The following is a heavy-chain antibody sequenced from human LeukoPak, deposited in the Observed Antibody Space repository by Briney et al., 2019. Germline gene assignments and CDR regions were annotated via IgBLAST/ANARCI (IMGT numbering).Heavy chain of an antibody. V-gene: IGHV3-33*06. CDR2: IWYDGSNK. CDR3: AKHYRGYYDSSAWDY. Sequence: PGRSLRLSCAASGFTFSSYAMHWVRQAPGMGLEWVAFIWYDGSNKDYTDSVKGRFTISRDNAKNRLHLQMNSLRAEDTAVYYCAKHYRGYYDSSAWDYCGQGTLVTVSS. J-gene: IGHJ4*02. D-gene: IGHD3-22*01. CDR1: GFTFSSYA.